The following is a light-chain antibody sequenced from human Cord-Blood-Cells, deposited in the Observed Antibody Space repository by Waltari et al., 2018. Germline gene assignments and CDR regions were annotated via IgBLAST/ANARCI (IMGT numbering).Light chain of an antibody. J-gene: IGKJ2*01. CDR2: AAS. Sequence: DIQMTQSPSSLSASVGDRVTITCRASQSISSYLNWYQQKPGKAPKLLIYAASSLQSWVPSRFSGRGSGTDFTLTISSLQPEDFATYYCQQSYSTPDTFGQGTKLEI. CDR3: QQSYSTPDT. V-gene: IGKV1-39*01. CDR1: QSISSY.